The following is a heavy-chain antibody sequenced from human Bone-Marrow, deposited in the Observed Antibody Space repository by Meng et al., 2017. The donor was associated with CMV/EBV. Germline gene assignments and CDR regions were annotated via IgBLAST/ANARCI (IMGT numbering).Heavy chain of an antibody. V-gene: IGHV3-11*01. CDR3: ARDRAGSYPNWFDP. D-gene: IGHD1-26*01. J-gene: IGHJ5*02. CDR2: ISSSGSTI. Sequence: SGFTFSDSYMSWIRQAPGKGLEWVSYISSSGSTIYYADSVKGRFTISRDNAKNSLYLQMNSLRAEDTAVYYCARDRAGSYPNWFDPWGQGTLVTVSS. CDR1: GFTFSDSY.